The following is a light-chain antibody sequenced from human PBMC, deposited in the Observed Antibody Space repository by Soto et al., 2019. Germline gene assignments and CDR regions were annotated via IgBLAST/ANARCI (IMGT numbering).Light chain of an antibody. CDR1: QSVSSN. Sequence: EIVMTQSPATLSVSPGERATLSCRASQSVSSNLAWYQQKPGQAPRLLIYGASTRATGIPARFSGSGSGTEFTLNISSLKSEDFAIYFCPQYNNWPPDRTFGQGTMVEIK. V-gene: IGKV3-15*01. J-gene: IGKJ1*01. CDR3: PQYNNWPPDRT. CDR2: GAS.